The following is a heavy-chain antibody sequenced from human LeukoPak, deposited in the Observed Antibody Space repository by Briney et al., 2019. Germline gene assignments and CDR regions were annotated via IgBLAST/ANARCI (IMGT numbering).Heavy chain of an antibody. CDR3: ARYCSGGGCYSAYNYYGMDV. CDR1: GGSINHYY. CDR2: IYYSGSSDYSGSA. J-gene: IGHJ6*02. V-gene: IGHV4-4*09. D-gene: IGHD2-15*01. Sequence: PSETLSLTCTVSGGSINHYYWSWIRQPPGKGLEWLGYIYYSGSSDYSGSANYSPSLWSRVTISLDTSKNQFSLKLNSVTAADTAVYYCARYCSGGGCYSAYNYYGMDVWGQGTTVTVSS.